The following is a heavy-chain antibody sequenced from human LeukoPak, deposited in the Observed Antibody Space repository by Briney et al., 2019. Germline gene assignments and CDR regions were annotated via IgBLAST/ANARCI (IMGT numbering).Heavy chain of an antibody. Sequence: GGSLRLSCAASGFAVSSNYMSWVRQAPGKWLEWVSVIYSGGSTYYADSVKGRFTISRDNSKNTLYLQMNSLRAEDTAVYYCVRAEYLYYYMDVWGKGTTVTVSS. V-gene: IGHV3-66*02. CDR3: VRAEYLYYYMDV. CDR1: GFAVSSNY. D-gene: IGHD6-6*01. J-gene: IGHJ6*03. CDR2: IYSGGST.